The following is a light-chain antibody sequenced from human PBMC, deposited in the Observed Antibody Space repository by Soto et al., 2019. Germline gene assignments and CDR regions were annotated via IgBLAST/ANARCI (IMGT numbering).Light chain of an antibody. CDR1: QNNKNY. V-gene: IGKV4-1*01. Sequence: DIVMTQSPDSLAVSLGERATINCKSSQNNKNYLAWYQQKTGQPPKLLIDWASTRASGVPGRFSGSGSGTDFTLTISSLQAEDVGIYYCQDYYSSWTFGQGTKVEIK. CDR2: WAS. J-gene: IGKJ1*01. CDR3: QDYYSSWT.